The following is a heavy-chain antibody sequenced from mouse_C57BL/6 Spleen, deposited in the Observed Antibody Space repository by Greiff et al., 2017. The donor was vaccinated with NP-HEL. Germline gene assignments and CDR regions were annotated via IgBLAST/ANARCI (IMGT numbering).Heavy chain of an antibody. CDR2: INPSNGGT. V-gene: IGHV1-53*01. CDR3: ARSGRYYAMDY. Sequence: VQLQQPGTELVKPGASVKLSCKASGYTFTSYWMHWVKQRPGQGLEWIGNINPSNGGTNYNEKFKSKATLTVDKSSSTAYMQLSSLTSEDSAVYSSARSGRYYAMDYWGQGTSVTVSS. D-gene: IGHD3-2*02. CDR1: GYTFTSYW. J-gene: IGHJ4*01.